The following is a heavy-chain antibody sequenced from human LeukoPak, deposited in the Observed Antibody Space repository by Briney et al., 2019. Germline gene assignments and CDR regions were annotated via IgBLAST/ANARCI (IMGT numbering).Heavy chain of an antibody. CDR1: GYTFTSYG. J-gene: IGHJ6*02. V-gene: IGHV1-18*01. CDR3: AREGRFLEWLYTRYYYYGKDV. D-gene: IGHD3-3*01. CDR2: ISAYNGNT. Sequence: ASVKVSCKASGYTFTSYGISWVRQAPGQGLEWMGWISAYNGNTNYAQKLQGRVTMTTDTSTSTAYMELRSLRSDDTAVYYCAREGRFLEWLYTRYYYYGKDVWGQGTTVTVSS.